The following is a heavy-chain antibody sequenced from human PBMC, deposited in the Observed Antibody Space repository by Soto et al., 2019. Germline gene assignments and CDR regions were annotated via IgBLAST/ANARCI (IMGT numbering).Heavy chain of an antibody. CDR1: GFTFRTDA. Sequence: GGSLRLSCAASGFTFRTDAMSWVRQAPGKGLEWISAITGSGSYTYYADSVRGRFSISRDNSQNTLYLQMNNLRGDDTAIYYCAKIPTGSGSSKFDYWGQGIQVTVS. V-gene: IGHV3-23*01. D-gene: IGHD3-10*01. CDR3: AKIPTGSGSSKFDY. J-gene: IGHJ4*02. CDR2: ITGSGSYT.